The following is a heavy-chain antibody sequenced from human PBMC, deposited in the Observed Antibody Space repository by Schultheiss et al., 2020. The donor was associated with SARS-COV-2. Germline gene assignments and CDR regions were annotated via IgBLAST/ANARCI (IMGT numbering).Heavy chain of an antibody. Sequence: GGSLRLSCAASGFTFSSYAMSWVRQAPGKGLEWVSAISSSGSTIYYADSVRGRFTISRDDAKNTLYLQMNTLRAEDTALYYCVREEPMWRGDYYGLDVWGQGTTVTVSS. CDR1: GFTFSSYA. J-gene: IGHJ6*02. CDR2: ISSSGSTI. V-gene: IGHV3-23*01. CDR3: VREEPMWRGDYYGLDV. D-gene: IGHD1-26*01.